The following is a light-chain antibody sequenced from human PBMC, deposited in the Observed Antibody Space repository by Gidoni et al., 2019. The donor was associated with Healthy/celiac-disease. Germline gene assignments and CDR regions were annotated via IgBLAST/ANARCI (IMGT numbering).Light chain of an antibody. Sequence: EIVMTQSQATLSVSPGERATLSCRASQSVSSNLARYQQKPGQAPRLLIYGASTRATGIPARFSGSGSGTEFTLTISSLQSEDFAVYYCQQYNNWPPLTFGGGTKVEIK. CDR3: QQYNNWPPLT. V-gene: IGKV3-15*01. J-gene: IGKJ4*01. CDR1: QSVSSN. CDR2: GAS.